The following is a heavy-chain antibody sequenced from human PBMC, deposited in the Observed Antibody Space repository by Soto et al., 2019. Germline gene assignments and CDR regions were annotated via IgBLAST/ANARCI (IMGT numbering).Heavy chain of an antibody. CDR1: GGSISGYY. J-gene: IGHJ5*02. D-gene: IGHD3-16*01. CDR2: IYNSGST. V-gene: IGHV4-59*01. CDR3: ARTPNVYENHFDP. Sequence: QVQLQESGPGLVKPSETLSLTCNVSGGSISGYYWTWLRQPPRKGLEWIGYIYNSGSTKYNPSLKSRITMSVDMSRNQISLKLQSVTAADTAVYYCARTPNVYENHFDPWGQGAL.